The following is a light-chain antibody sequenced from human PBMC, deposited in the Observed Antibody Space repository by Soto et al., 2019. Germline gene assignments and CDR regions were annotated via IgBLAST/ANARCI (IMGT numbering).Light chain of an antibody. CDR3: QQYNNWPWT. V-gene: IGKV3D-7*01. CDR1: QSVSSSY. CDR2: GAS. J-gene: IGKJ1*01. Sequence: EIVMTQSPATLSLSPGERATLSCRASQSVSSSYLSWYQQKPGQAPRLLIYGASTRATGIPARFSGSGSGTDFTLTISSLQPEDFAVYYCQQYNNWPWTFGQGTKVEIK.